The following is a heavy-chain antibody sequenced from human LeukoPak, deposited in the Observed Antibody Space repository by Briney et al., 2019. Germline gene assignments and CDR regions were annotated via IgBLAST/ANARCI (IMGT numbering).Heavy chain of an antibody. CDR2: IRYDGSNK. D-gene: IGHD1-26*01. CDR1: GFTFSSYG. J-gene: IGHJ4*02. Sequence: GGSLRLSCAASGFTFSSYGMHWVRLAPGKGLEWVAFIRYDGSNKYYADSVKGRFTISRDNSKNTLYLQMNSLRAEDTAVYYCAKDWEYSGSYYFDYWGQGTLVTVSS. CDR3: AKDWEYSGSYYFDY. V-gene: IGHV3-30*02.